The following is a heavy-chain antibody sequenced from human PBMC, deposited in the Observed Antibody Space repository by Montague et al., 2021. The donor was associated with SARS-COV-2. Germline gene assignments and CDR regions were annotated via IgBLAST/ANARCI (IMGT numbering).Heavy chain of an antibody. D-gene: IGHD3-10*01. V-gene: IGHV4-39*07. CDR3: ARHRGFGDLWALDY. CDR1: AGSLSSRSNY. Sequence: SETLSLTCTVSAGSLSSRSNYWGWIRQPPGMGLQWIGSVDSAGSTYYSPSLKSRVTISLDTSKNQFSLKLSSVTAADAAVYYCARHRGFGDLWALDYWGQGTLVAVSS. J-gene: IGHJ4*02. CDR2: VDSAGST.